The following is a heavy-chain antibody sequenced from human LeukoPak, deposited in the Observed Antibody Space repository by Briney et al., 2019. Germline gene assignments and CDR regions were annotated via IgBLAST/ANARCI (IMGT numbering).Heavy chain of an antibody. D-gene: IGHD1-20*01. CDR3: ARDTYSITGTPWFDP. V-gene: IGHV6-1*01. Sequence: SQTLSLTCAFSGDSVSSNSADWNWIRQSPSRGLEWLGKTYYRSKWYNDYAVSVKSRLTIKPDTTKNQFSLQLNSVTPEDTAVYYCARDTYSITGTPWFDPWGQGTLVTVSS. CDR1: GDSVSSNSAD. J-gene: IGHJ5*02. CDR2: TYYRSKWYN.